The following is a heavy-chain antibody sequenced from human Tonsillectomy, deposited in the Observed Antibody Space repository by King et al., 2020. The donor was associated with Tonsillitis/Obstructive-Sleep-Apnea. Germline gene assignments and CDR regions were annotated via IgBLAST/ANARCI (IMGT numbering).Heavy chain of an antibody. J-gene: IGHJ4*02. CDR2: INHSGST. Sequence: VQLQQWGAGLLKPSETLSLTCAVYGGSFSGYYWSWIRQPPGKGLEWIGEINHSGSTNYNPPLKSRVTISVDTSKNQLSLMLSSVTAADTAVYYCAREDIVLVPVAMGGGFDYWGQGTLVTVSS. CDR1: GGSFSGYY. V-gene: IGHV4-34*01. CDR3: AREDIVLVPVAMGGGFDY. D-gene: IGHD2-2*01.